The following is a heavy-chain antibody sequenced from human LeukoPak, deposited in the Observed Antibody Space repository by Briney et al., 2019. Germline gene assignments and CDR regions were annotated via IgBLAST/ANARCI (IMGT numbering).Heavy chain of an antibody. CDR3: ARGRYSGSYLLDY. V-gene: IGHV3-21*01. CDR1: RFTFSSYS. D-gene: IGHD1-26*01. CDR2: ISSSSTYK. J-gene: IGHJ4*02. Sequence: GGSLRLSCAASRFTFSSYSMSWVRQGPGKGLEWVSSISSSSTYKYYAGSVKGRFTISRDNAKNSLYLQMNSLRAEDTALYYCARGRYSGSYLLDYWGQGTLVTVPS.